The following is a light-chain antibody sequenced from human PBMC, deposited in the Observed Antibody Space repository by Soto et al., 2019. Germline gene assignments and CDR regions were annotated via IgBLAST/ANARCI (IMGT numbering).Light chain of an antibody. CDR1: SSNVGGYNF. CDR2: DVS. Sequence: QSVLTQPRSVSGSPGQSVTISCTGSSSNVGGYNFVSWYQQHPGKAPKLMVYDVSKRPSGVPDRFSGSKSGNTASLTISGLQAEDEGDYYCCSYAGSYTLLFGGGPKLTVL. CDR3: CSYAGSYTLL. J-gene: IGLJ2*01. V-gene: IGLV2-11*01.